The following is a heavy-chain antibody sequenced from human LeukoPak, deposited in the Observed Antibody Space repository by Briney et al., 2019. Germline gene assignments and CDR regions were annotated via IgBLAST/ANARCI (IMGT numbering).Heavy chain of an antibody. CDR3: ARGLPPWSYGMDV. D-gene: IGHD2-21*02. CDR1: GGSFSGYY. V-gene: IGHV4-59*01. Sequence: SETLSLTCAVYGGSFSGYYWSWIRQPPGKGLEWIGYIYYSGSTNYNPSLKSRVTISVDTSKNQFSLKLSSVTAADTAVYYCARGLPPWSYGMDVWGQGTTVTVSS. CDR2: IYYSGST. J-gene: IGHJ6*02.